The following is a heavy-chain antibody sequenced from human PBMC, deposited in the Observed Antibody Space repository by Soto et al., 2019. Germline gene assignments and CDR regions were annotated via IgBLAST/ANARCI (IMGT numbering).Heavy chain of an antibody. D-gene: IGHD2-15*01. CDR3: ARGIATGQLDP. CDR2: INPDNGNT. Sequence: ASVKVSCKASGYTFTSYGISWVRQAPGQGLEWMGWINPDNGNTKSSQKFQDRVIITRDTSASTAYMELSSLRSEDTAVYYCARGIATGQLDPWGQGTLVTVSS. J-gene: IGHJ5*02. V-gene: IGHV1-18*01. CDR1: GYTFTSYG.